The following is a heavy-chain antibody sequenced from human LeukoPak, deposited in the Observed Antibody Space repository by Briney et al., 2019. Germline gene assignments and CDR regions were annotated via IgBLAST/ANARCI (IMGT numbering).Heavy chain of an antibody. D-gene: IGHD1-26*01. V-gene: IGHV4-61*02. J-gene: IGHJ5*02. CDR2: IFTSGST. Sequence: SQTLSLTCTVSGGSISSGRDYWSWIRQPAGKGLEWIGRIFTSGSTNYNPSLKSRVTMSLDASKNQFSLELNSVTPADTAVYYCARGGNYWPQWWFDPWGRGTLVSVSS. CDR3: ARGGNYWPQWWFDP. CDR1: GGSISSGRDY.